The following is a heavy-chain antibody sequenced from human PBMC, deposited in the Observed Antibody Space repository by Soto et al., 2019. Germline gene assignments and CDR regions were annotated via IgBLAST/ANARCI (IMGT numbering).Heavy chain of an antibody. Sequence: PSETLSLTCTVSGGSISSYYWSWIRQPPGKGLERIGYIYYSGSTNYNPSLKSRVTISVDTSKNQFSLKLSSVTAADTAVYYCARHEWVRGSLKFDYWGQGTLVTVSS. J-gene: IGHJ4*02. V-gene: IGHV4-59*08. CDR1: GGSISSYY. CDR3: ARHEWVRGSLKFDY. CDR2: IYYSGST. D-gene: IGHD3-10*01.